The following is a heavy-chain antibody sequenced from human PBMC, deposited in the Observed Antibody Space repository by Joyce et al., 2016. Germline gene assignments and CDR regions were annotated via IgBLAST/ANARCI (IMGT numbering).Heavy chain of an antibody. CDR2: IYTAGFT. CDR1: GGSVSDGDYY. J-gene: IGHJ4*02. D-gene: IGHD1-26*01. Sequence: QVRLQESGPGLVRPSQTLSLTCTVSGGSVSDGDYYWGWIRQPAGRRLEWIGRIYTAGFTDYNPSLKSRVTISIDNSKNQFSLQLTSVTAADAAVYYCARVLWEPNYFDFWGQGAPVAVSS. CDR3: ARVLWEPNYFDF. V-gene: IGHV4-61*02.